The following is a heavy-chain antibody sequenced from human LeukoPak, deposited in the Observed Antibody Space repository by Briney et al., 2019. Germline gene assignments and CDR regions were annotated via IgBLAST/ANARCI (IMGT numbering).Heavy chain of an antibody. CDR3: LGYCSGGNCYSGGY. V-gene: IGHV3-23*01. D-gene: IGHD2-15*01. J-gene: IGHJ4*02. CDR2: ISGSGGST. Sequence: GGSLRLSCAASGFTFSSYAMSWVRQAPGKGLEWVSAISGSGGSTYYAVSVKGRFTISRDNSKKTQSLKMNSLRAEDTAVYYCLGYCSGGNCYSGGYWGQGTLVTVSS. CDR1: GFTFSSYA.